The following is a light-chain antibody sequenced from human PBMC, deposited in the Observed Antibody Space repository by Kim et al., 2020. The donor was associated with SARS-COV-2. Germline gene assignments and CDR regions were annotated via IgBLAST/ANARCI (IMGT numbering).Light chain of an antibody. CDR2: AAS. CDR1: QSISTY. J-gene: IGKJ1*01. V-gene: IGKV1-39*01. CDR3: QQTYSAPWT. Sequence: ASVGDRVTSSCRASQSISTYLNWYQQRPGKAPRLLIYAASSLQTAVPTRFSGSGSGTDFTLTIGSLQPEDFATYYCQQTYSAPWTFGQGTKVDIK.